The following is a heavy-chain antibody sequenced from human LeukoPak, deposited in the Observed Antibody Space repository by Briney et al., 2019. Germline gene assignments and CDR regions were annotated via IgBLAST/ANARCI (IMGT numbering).Heavy chain of an antibody. CDR2: IRSDGSNK. J-gene: IGHJ6*03. CDR1: GFSFSSYG. Sequence: GGSLRLSCAGSGFSFSSYGMHWVRQAPGKGLEWMAFIRSDGSNKYYADSVKGRFTISRDNSKNTLYLQMNSLRAEDTAVYYCAELGITMIGGVWGKGTTV. CDR3: AELGITMIGGV. V-gene: IGHV3-30*02. D-gene: IGHD3-10*02.